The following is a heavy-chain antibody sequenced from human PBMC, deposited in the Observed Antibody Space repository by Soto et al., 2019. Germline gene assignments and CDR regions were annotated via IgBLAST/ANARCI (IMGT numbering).Heavy chain of an antibody. Sequence: GGSLRLSCAAPGFTFSSYVMSWVRQAPGKGLEWVSTISRSGDSTYYADSVKGRFTISRDNSKNTLYLQMNNLRAEDTAVYDCAKALRSDYYYGMDVWGQGTTVTVSS. CDR3: AKALRSDYYYGMDV. V-gene: IGHV3-23*01. J-gene: IGHJ6*02. D-gene: IGHD1-26*01. CDR1: GFTFSSYV. CDR2: ISRSGDST.